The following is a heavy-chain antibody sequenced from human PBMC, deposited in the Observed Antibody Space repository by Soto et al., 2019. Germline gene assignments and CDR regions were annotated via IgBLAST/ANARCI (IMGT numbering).Heavy chain of an antibody. V-gene: IGHV3-30*18. CDR2: ISYDGSNK. Sequence: GGSLRLSCAASGFTFSSYGMHWVRQAPGKGLEWVAVISYDGSNKYYADSVKGRFTISRDNSKNTLYLQMNSLRAEDTAVYYCAKDFYYYYTLSPMDVWGKGTTVTVSS. J-gene: IGHJ6*04. D-gene: IGHD3-16*01. CDR3: AKDFYYYYTLSPMDV. CDR1: GFTFSSYG.